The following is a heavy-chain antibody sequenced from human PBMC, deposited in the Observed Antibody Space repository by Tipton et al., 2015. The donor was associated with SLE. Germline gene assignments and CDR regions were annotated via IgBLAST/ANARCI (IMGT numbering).Heavy chain of an antibody. CDR1: GGSISSSSYY. D-gene: IGHD3-3*01. J-gene: IGHJ6*03. CDR2: ISHSGST. Sequence: TLSLTCTVSGGSISSSSYYWSWIRQSPGKELELIGGISHSGSTNYNPSLKNRVTISLDTSNKGFSLELTSMTAADTAVYYCARGVMGFWSYYYMDVWGKGTTVTVSS. V-gene: IGHV4-39*02. CDR3: ARGVMGFWSYYYMDV.